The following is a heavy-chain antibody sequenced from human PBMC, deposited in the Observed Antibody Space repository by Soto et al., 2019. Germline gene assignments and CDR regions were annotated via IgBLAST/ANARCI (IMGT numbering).Heavy chain of an antibody. CDR2: ISSSSSTI. J-gene: IGHJ6*02. CDR1: GFTFSSYS. V-gene: IGHV3-48*02. CDR3: AKVLGYCSGGSCYAYYYYGMDV. D-gene: IGHD2-15*01. Sequence: RGSLRLSCAASGFTFSSYSMNWVRQAPEKGLERVSYISSSSSTIYYADSVKGRFTISRDNAKNSLYLQMNSLRDEDTAVYYCAKVLGYCSGGSCYAYYYYGMDVWGQGTTVTVSS.